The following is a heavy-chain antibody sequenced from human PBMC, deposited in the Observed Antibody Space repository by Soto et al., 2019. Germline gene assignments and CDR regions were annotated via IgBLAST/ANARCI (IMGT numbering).Heavy chain of an antibody. J-gene: IGHJ4*02. D-gene: IGHD2-15*01. Sequence: QLQLQESGSGLVKPSQTLSLTCAVSGGSISSGGYSWRWIRQPPGKGLEWIGYIYHSGSTYYNPSLTSRVTISVDMSKNQFSLKLSSVTAADTAVYDCARQYCSGGSCHLDYWGQGPLVTVSS. CDR2: IYHSGST. CDR1: GGSISSGGYS. V-gene: IGHV4-30-2*01. CDR3: ARQYCSGGSCHLDY.